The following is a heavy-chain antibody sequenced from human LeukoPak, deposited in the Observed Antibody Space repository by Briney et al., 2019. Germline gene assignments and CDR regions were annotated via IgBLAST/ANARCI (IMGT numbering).Heavy chain of an antibody. V-gene: IGHV4-30-2*01. D-gene: IGHD3-10*01. CDR1: GGSISSGGYS. J-gene: IGHJ4*02. Sequence: SETLSLTCAVSGGSISSGGYSWSWIRQPPGKGLEWIGYIYHSGSTYYNPSLKSRVTISVDGSKNQFSLKLSSVTAADTAVYYCARYYYGSGSFPAFDYWGQGTLVTVSS. CDR3: ARYYYGSGSFPAFDY. CDR2: IYHSGST.